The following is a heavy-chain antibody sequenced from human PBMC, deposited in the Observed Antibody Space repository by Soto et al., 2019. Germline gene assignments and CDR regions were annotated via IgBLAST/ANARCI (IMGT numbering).Heavy chain of an antibody. CDR2: IYHSGST. V-gene: IGHV4-61*01. D-gene: IGHD3-10*01. Sequence: QVQLQESGPGLVKPSETLSLTCSVSGGSISGGSYYWNWIRQPPGKGLEWIGYIYHSGSTNYNPSLKSRVTISLDTSKNQFSPNLRSVTAADTAVYYCARAVSFGESDSWGQGILVTVSS. J-gene: IGHJ4*02. CDR3: ARAVSFGESDS. CDR1: GGSISGGSYY.